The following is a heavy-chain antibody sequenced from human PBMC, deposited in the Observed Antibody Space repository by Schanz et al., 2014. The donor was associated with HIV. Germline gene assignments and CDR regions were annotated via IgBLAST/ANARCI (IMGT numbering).Heavy chain of an antibody. J-gene: IGHJ4*02. V-gene: IGHV3-7*03. D-gene: IGHD6-19*01. CDR1: GFTFSRYW. Sequence: EVQLVESGGGLVQPGGSLRLSCAASGFTFSRYWMTWVRQAPGKGLEWVANIKEDGSEKHHADSVKGRFTISRDNAKNSLFLQMNSLRVEDTAVYYCAKMARSVAANTNFDYWGQGALVTVSS. CDR3: AKMARSVAANTNFDY. CDR2: IKEDGSEK.